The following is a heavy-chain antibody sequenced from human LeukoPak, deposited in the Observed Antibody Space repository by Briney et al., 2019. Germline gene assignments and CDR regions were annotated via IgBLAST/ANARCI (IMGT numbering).Heavy chain of an antibody. V-gene: IGHV4-31*03. CDR1: GGSISSGGYY. CDR2: IYYSGST. CDR3: ARVGPRDAFYI. Sequence: SQTLSLTCTVSGGSISSGGYYWSWIPQHPGKGLEWIGYIYYSGSTYYNPSLKSRVTISVDTSKNQFSLKLSSVTAADTAVYFCARVGPRDAFYIWGQGTMVTVYS. J-gene: IGHJ3*02.